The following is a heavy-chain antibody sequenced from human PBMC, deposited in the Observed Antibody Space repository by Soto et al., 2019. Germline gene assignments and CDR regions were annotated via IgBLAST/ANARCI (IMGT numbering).Heavy chain of an antibody. D-gene: IGHD3-22*01. CDR2: ISGSGGST. CDR1: GFTFSSYA. Sequence: GGSLRLSCAASGFTFSSYAMSWVRQAPGKGLEWVSAISGSGGSTYYADSVKGRFTIARDNSKNTLYLQMNSLRAEDTAVYYCAKEPYYYDSSGYYFDYWGQGTLVTVSS. J-gene: IGHJ4*02. CDR3: AKEPYYYDSSGYYFDY. V-gene: IGHV3-23*01.